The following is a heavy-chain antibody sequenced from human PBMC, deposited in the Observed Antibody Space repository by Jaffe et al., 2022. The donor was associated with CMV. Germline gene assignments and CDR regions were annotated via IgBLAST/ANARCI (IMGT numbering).Heavy chain of an antibody. D-gene: IGHD6-6*01. CDR1: GYTFTSYY. CDR2: INPSGGST. CDR3: ATKFPSKYSSSSYYYYYMDV. Sequence: QVQLVQSGAEVKKPGASVKVSCKASGYTFTSYYMHWVRQAPGQGLEWMGIINPSGGSTSYAQKFQGRVTMTRDTSTSTVYMELSSLRSEDTAVYYCATKFPSKYSSSSYYYYYMDVWGKGTTVTVSS. J-gene: IGHJ6*03. V-gene: IGHV1-46*01.